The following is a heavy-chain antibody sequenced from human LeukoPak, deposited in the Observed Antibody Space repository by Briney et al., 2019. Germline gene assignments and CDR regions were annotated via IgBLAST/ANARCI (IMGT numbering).Heavy chain of an antibody. J-gene: IGHJ1*01. CDR2: IYTSGST. D-gene: IGHD3-10*01. CDR3: ARGGRAYYPAYFQH. Sequence: SETLSLTCTVSGGSISSYYWSWIRQPAGKGLEWIGRIYTSGSTNYNPSLKSRVTMSVDTSKNQFSLKLSSVTAADTAVYYCARGGRAYYPAYFQHWGQGTLVTVSP. V-gene: IGHV4-4*07. CDR1: GGSISSYY.